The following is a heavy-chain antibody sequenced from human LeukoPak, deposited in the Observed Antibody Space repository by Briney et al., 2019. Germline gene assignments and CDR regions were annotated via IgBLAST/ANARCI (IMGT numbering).Heavy chain of an antibody. Sequence: GGFLRLSCAASGFTFSSYAMSWVRQAPGKGLEWVSAISGSGGSTYYADSVKGRFTISRDNSKNTLYLQMNSLRAEDTAVYYCARDPRPDIVVVVAARGFDPWGQGTLVTVSS. CDR3: ARDPRPDIVVVVAARGFDP. CDR1: GFTFSSYA. V-gene: IGHV3-23*01. CDR2: ISGSGGST. D-gene: IGHD2-15*01. J-gene: IGHJ5*02.